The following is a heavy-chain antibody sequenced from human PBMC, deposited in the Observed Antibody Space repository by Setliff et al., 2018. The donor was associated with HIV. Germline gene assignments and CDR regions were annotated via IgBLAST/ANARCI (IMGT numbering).Heavy chain of an antibody. D-gene: IGHD4-17*01. CDR1: GASDISYIW. V-gene: IGHV4-4*02. CDR3: ARHRKDDYFLTAYFDS. CDR2: VYHTGST. Sequence: SETLSLTCAVSGASDISYIWWSWVRQPPGKGLEWIGEVYHTGSTNLNPSLKSRVTMSVDTSKNQFSLKLNSLIAADTAVYYCARHRKDDYFLTAYFDSLGQGALVTVSS. J-gene: IGHJ4*02.